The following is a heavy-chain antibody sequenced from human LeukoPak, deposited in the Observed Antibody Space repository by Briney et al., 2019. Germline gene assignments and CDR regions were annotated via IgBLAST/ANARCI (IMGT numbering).Heavy chain of an antibody. CDR3: ASLSPRIVGATIVDY. V-gene: IGHV1-2*02. CDR1: GYTFTGHY. J-gene: IGHJ4*02. CDR2: INPNSGGT. D-gene: IGHD1-26*01. Sequence: ASVKVSCKASGYTFTGHYMHWVRQAPGRGLEWMGWINPNSGGTNYAQKFQGRVTMTRDTSISTAYMELSRLRSDDTAVYYCASLSPRIVGATIVDYWGQGTLVTVSS.